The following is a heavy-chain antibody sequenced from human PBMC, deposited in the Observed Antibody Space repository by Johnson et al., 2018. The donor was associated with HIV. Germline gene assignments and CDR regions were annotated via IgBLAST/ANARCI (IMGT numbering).Heavy chain of an antibody. CDR3: AKDLNYGSGPVDI. V-gene: IGHV3-66*01. D-gene: IGHD3-10*01. Sequence: VQLVESGGGVVQPGRSLRLSCAASGITVSSSYMSWVRQAPGKGLEWVSVIYSGGNTYYADSVRGRFTISRDNSKNTLYLQMNSLRSEDTAVYYCAKDLNYGSGPVDIWGQGTMVTVSS. CDR1: GITVSSSY. J-gene: IGHJ3*02. CDR2: IYSGGNT.